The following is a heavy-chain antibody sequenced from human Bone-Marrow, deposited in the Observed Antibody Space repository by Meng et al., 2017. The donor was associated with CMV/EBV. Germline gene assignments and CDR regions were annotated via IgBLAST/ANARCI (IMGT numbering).Heavy chain of an antibody. CDR2: MNPNSGNT. V-gene: IGHV1-8*01. D-gene: IGHD3-3*01. J-gene: IGHJ3*02. Sequence: ASVKVSCKASGYTFTSYDINWVRQATGQGLEWMGWMNPNSGNTGYAQKFQGRVTMTRNTSISTAYMELSSLRSEDTAVYYCATTTHNTFWSGYWGDAFDIWGQGTMVTVSS. CDR1: GYTFTSYD. CDR3: ATTTHNTFWSGYWGDAFDI.